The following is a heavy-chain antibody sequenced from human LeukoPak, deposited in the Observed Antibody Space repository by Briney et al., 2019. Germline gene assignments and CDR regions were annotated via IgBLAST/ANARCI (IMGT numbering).Heavy chain of an antibody. Sequence: PGGSLRLSCAASGFTFSSYSMNWVRQAPGKGLEWVSSISSSSSYIYYADSVKGRFTISRDNAKNSLYLQMNSLRAEDTAVYYCARDHYYDSSGYYYYYYYGMDVWGQGTTVTVSS. CDR3: ARDHYYDSSGYYYYYYYGMDV. J-gene: IGHJ6*02. D-gene: IGHD3-22*01. V-gene: IGHV3-21*01. CDR1: GFTFSSYS. CDR2: ISSSSSYI.